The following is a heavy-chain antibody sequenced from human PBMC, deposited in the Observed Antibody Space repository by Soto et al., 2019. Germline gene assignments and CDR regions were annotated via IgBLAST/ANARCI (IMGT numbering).Heavy chain of an antibody. CDR3: ERVSVSAQRARYDFLSCYYKDNWFGP. V-gene: IGHV4-34*01. Sequence: PSETLPLTCALYGGPFSGHYWSWIRQPPGKGLEWIGEINHSGSTNYNPSLKSRVTISVDTSKNQFSLKLSSVTAADTAVYYCERVSVSAQRARYDFLSCYYKDNWFGPWGQGTLVTVSS. J-gene: IGHJ5*02. D-gene: IGHD3-3*01. CDR1: GGPFSGHY. CDR2: INHSGST.